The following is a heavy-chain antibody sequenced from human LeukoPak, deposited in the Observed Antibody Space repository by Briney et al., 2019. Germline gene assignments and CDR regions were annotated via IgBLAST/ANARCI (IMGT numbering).Heavy chain of an antibody. CDR2: INSDGSST. D-gene: IGHD6-19*01. CDR1: GFTFSSYW. V-gene: IGHV3-74*01. J-gene: IGHJ3*02. Sequence: GGSLRLSCAGSGFTFSSYWMNWVRQAPGKGLVWVSYINSDGSSTNSADSVRGRFTISRDNAKNTLYLQMNSLRAEDTAVYYCACGQWLVRAVDDAFDIWGQGTMVTVSS. CDR3: ACGQWLVRAVDDAFDI.